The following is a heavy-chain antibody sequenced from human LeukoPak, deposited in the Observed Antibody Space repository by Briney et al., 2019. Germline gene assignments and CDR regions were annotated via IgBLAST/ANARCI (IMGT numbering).Heavy chain of an antibody. D-gene: IGHD3-10*01. CDR2: IYYTGTT. Sequence: PSETLSLTCTVSGGSISSSLYHWGWIRQSPGKNLEWLGSIYYTGTTYYNPSLKSRVTISVDTSKNQFSLKLSSVTAADTAVYYCARAPYGSGSYRNWFDPWGQGTLVTVSS. CDR3: ARAPYGSGSYRNWFDP. J-gene: IGHJ5*02. V-gene: IGHV4-39*07. CDR1: GGSISSSLYH.